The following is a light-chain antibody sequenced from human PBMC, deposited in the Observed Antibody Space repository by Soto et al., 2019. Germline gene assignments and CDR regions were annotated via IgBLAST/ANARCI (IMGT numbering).Light chain of an antibody. V-gene: IGLV1-40*01. CDR2: GNG. Sequence: QSVLTQPPSVSGAPGQRVTISCTGSSSNIGAGHDVHWYQQLPGTAPKLLIYGNGNRPSGVPDRFSGSKSGTSASLAITGLQAEDEADYDCQSYDSSLSGSEVFGTGTKVTVL. J-gene: IGLJ1*01. CDR1: SSNIGAGHD. CDR3: QSYDSSLSGSEV.